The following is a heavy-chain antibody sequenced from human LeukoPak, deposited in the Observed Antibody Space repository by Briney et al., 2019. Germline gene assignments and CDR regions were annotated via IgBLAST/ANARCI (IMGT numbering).Heavy chain of an antibody. Sequence: PGGSLRLSCAASGFTFSSYAMSWVRQAPGNGLEWVSTISGSGTSTNYAGSVKGRFTISRDNSKNTVYLHMNSLRADDTAVYYCAKGACSGGSCRIDYWGQGTPVTVSS. J-gene: IGHJ4*02. D-gene: IGHD2-15*01. CDR1: GFTFSSYA. V-gene: IGHV3-23*01. CDR2: ISGSGTST. CDR3: AKGACSGGSCRIDY.